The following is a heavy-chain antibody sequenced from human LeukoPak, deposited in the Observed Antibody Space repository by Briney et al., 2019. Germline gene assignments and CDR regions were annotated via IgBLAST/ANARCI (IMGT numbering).Heavy chain of an antibody. CDR1: GFTFSSYE. J-gene: IGHJ4*02. V-gene: IGHV3-48*03. CDR2: ISSSGSTI. Sequence: GGSLRLSCAASGFTFSSYEMNWVRQAPGKGLEWVSYISSSGSTIYYADSVKGRFTISRDNAKNSLYLQMNSLRAEDTAVYYCARNARDSSSWFSYFDYWGQGTLVTVSS. D-gene: IGHD6-13*01. CDR3: ARNARDSSSWFSYFDY.